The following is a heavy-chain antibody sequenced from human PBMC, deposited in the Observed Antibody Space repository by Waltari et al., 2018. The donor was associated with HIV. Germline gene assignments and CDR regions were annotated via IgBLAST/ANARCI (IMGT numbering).Heavy chain of an antibody. CDR1: GCTFSSYA. Sequence: QVQLVQSGAEVKKPGSSVKVSCKASGCTFSSYAISWVRQAPGQGLELMGGTIPSWVTTTYAQKVQGRVTITADESTSTANMELNSLKSEDTAVYYCARLGRSRFLEWIPFDPWGQGTLVTVSS. V-gene: IGHV1-69*12. CDR2: TIPSWVTT. D-gene: IGHD3-3*01. J-gene: IGHJ5*02. CDR3: ARLGRSRFLEWIPFDP.